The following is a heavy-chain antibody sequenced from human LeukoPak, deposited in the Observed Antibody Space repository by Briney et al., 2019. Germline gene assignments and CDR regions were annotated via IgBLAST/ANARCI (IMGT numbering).Heavy chain of an antibody. Sequence: PSETLSLTCTVSGGSISSSSYYWGWIRQPPGKGLEWIGSIYYSGSTYYNPPLKSRVTISVDTSKNQFSLKLSSVTAADTAVYYCARNYDSSGYFDYWGQGTLVTVSS. CDR2: IYYSGST. D-gene: IGHD3-22*01. CDR3: ARNYDSSGYFDY. CDR1: GGSISSSSYY. V-gene: IGHV4-39*07. J-gene: IGHJ4*02.